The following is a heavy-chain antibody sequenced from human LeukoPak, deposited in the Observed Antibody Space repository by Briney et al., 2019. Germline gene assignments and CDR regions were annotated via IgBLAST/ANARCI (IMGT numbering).Heavy chain of an antibody. CDR2: INPNSGGT. V-gene: IGHV1-2*02. CDR3: ARDADSRAYYYMDV. D-gene: IGHD6-13*01. Sequence: GASVKVSCKASGYTFTGYYMHWVRQAPGQGLEWMGWINPNSGGTNYAQKFQGRVTMTRGTSISTAYMELSRLRSDDTAVYYCARDADSRAYYYMDVWGKGTTVTVSS. CDR1: GYTFTGYY. J-gene: IGHJ6*03.